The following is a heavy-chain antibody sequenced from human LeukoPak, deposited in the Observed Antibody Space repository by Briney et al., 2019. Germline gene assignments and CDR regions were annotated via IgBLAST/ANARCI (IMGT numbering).Heavy chain of an antibody. CDR1: GYTFTSYG. CDR3: ARVTYYYDSSGYRTPSQGFDP. V-gene: IGHV1-18*01. CDR2: ISAYNGNT. J-gene: IGHJ5*02. Sequence: GASVKVSCKASGYTFTSYGISWVRQAPGQGLEWMGWISAYNGNTNYAQKLQGRVTMTTDTSTSTAYMELRSLRSDDTAVYYCARVTYYYDSSGYRTPSQGFDPWGQGTLVTVSS. D-gene: IGHD3-22*01.